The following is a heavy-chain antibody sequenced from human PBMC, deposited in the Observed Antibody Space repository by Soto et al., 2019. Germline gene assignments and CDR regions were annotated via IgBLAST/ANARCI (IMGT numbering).Heavy chain of an antibody. J-gene: IGHJ5*02. Sequence: SPTLSLTCTVSGGSISSSSYYWGWIRQPPGKGLEWIGSIYYSGSTYYNPSLKSRVTISVDTSKNQFSLKLSSVTAADTAVYYCARTTVDNWFDPWGQGTLVTVSS. CDR1: GGSISSSSYY. V-gene: IGHV4-39*01. CDR3: ARTTVDNWFDP. CDR2: IYYSGST. D-gene: IGHD4-17*01.